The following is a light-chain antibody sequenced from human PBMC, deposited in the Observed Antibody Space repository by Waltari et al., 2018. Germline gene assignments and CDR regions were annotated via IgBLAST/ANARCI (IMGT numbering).Light chain of an antibody. V-gene: IGKV3-20*01. CDR3: QQYGSSPRT. CDR1: QSGSSSR. Sequence: NVLTQSPGTLSLSPGDRATLPCRASQSGSSSRLAWHQQKRGQAPGPLIYGASTRAPGIPDRFGGSGSGTDFTLAVSRLEPEEFAVYYCQQYGSSPRTFGQGTKVEIK. J-gene: IGKJ1*01. CDR2: GAS.